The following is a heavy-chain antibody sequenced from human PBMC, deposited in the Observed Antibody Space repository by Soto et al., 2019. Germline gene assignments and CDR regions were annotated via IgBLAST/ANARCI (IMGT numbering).Heavy chain of an antibody. J-gene: IGHJ4*02. CDR2: INHSGST. CDR1: GGSFSGYY. V-gene: IGHV4-34*01. CDR3: KSSGSDFDY. D-gene: IGHD3-22*01. Sequence: PSETLSLTCAVYGGSFSGYYWSWIRQPPGKGLEWIGEINHSGSTNYNPSLKSRVTISVDTSKNQFSLKLSSVTAADTAVYYCKSSGSDFDYWGQGTLVTVSS.